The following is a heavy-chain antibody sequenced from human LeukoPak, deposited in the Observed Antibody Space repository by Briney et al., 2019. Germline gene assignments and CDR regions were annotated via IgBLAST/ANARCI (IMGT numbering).Heavy chain of an antibody. V-gene: IGHV4-34*01. CDR3: ARAVAGIFDY. CDR2: IDHSGST. J-gene: IGHJ4*02. D-gene: IGHD6-19*01. Sequence: SETLSLTCAVYGGSFSGYYWSWIRQPPGKGLEWIREIDHSGSTNYNPSLKSRVTISVDTSKNQFTLKLSSVTAADTAVYYCARAVAGIFDYWGQGTLVTVSS. CDR1: GGSFSGYY.